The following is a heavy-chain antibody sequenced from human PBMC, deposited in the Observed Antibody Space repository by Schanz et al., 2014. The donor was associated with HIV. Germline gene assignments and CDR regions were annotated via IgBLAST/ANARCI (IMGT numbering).Heavy chain of an antibody. CDR2: INPSSGGT. D-gene: IGHD4-4*01. J-gene: IGHJ5*02. V-gene: IGHV1-2*02. CDR1: AYTFTGYY. CDR3: AREKTTLNWFDP. Sequence: QLQLVQSGAGVKKPGASVKVSCKASAYTFTGYYMHWVRQAPGQGLEWIGWINPSSGGTNYAQKFQGRVTMTRDTSISTAYMELRSLRSDDTAVYYCAREKTTLNWFDPWGQGTLVTVSS.